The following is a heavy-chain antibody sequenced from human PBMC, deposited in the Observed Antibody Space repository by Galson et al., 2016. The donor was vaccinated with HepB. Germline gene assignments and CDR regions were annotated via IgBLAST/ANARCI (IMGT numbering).Heavy chain of an antibody. J-gene: IGHJ5*02. Sequence: TLFLTCTVSGGSISSSVHYWSWIRQSAGKGLEWIGRIFISGSLNYNPSLESRVTISLDTSRNQFSLKLSSVTAADTAVYYCARDYGATKFFDPWGQGLLVTTSS. CDR3: ARDYGATKFFDP. CDR2: IFISGSL. V-gene: IGHV4-61*02. D-gene: IGHD3-10*01. CDR1: GGSISSSVHY.